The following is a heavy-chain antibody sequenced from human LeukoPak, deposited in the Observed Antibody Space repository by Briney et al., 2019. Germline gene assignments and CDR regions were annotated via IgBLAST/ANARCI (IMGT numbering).Heavy chain of an antibody. Sequence: GESLKISCKGSVYSFTSYWIGWLRQMHGKGLEWMGIIYRGDSDTRYSPSFQGQVTISADKSISTAYLQWSSLKASDTAMYYCASGNNWNYVYWGQGTLVTVSS. CDR3: ASGNNWNYVY. D-gene: IGHD1-7*01. J-gene: IGHJ4*02. CDR1: VYSFTSYW. V-gene: IGHV5-51*01. CDR2: IYRGDSDT.